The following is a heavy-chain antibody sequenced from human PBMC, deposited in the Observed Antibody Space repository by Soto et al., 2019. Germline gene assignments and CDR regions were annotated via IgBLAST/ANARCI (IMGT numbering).Heavy chain of an antibody. CDR2: ISSSGSTI. Sequence: PGGSLRLSCAASGFTFSDYYMSWIRQAPGKGLEWVSYISSSGSTIYYADSVKGRFTISRDNAKNSLYLQMNSLRAEDTAVYYCARGELIAYDFWSGSLNWFDPWGQGTLVTVSS. CDR3: ARGELIAYDFWSGSLNWFDP. D-gene: IGHD3-3*01. CDR1: GFTFSDYY. J-gene: IGHJ5*02. V-gene: IGHV3-11*01.